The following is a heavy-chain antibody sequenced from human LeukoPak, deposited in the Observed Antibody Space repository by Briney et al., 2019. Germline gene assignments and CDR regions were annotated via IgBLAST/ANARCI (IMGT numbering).Heavy chain of an antibody. CDR2: IYYSGST. V-gene: IGHV4-39*07. CDR3: AREDPAYYYDSSGTGTGLQTDY. Sequence: SETLSLTCTVSGGSISSYYWSWIRQPPGKGLEWIGSIYYSGSTYYNPSLKSRVTISVDTSKNQFSLKLSSVTAADTAVYYCAREDPAYYYDSSGTGTGLQTDYWGQGTLVTVSS. CDR1: GGSISSYY. J-gene: IGHJ4*02. D-gene: IGHD3-22*01.